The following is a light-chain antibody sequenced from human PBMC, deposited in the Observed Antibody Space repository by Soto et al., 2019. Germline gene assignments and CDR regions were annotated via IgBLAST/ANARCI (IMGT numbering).Light chain of an antibody. Sequence: EIVLTQSPGTLSSSPGERATLSCRASQSVSSTYLAWYQQKPGQAPRLLIYSASTRATGIPDRFSGSGSGTDFTLTISRLEPEDFAVYYCQQYDRSLYTFGQGTKLEIK. J-gene: IGKJ2*01. CDR2: SAS. CDR3: QQYDRSLYT. CDR1: QSVSSTY. V-gene: IGKV3-20*01.